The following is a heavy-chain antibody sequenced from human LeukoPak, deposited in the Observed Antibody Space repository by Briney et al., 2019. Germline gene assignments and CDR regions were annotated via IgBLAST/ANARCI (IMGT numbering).Heavy chain of an antibody. D-gene: IGHD4-17*01. CDR1: GFTMNNFG. CDR2: IWNDGSQK. V-gene: IGHV3-33*06. CDR3: VKGADGNYNFEDSFYFES. J-gene: IGHJ4*02. Sequence: GRSLRLSCAASGFTMNNFGMHWVRQAPGKGLEWVAVIWNDGSQKHYIDSVKGRFTISRENSMNTLSLQMNGLRVEDTRVYYCVKGADGNYNFEDSFYFESWGQGTLVTVSS.